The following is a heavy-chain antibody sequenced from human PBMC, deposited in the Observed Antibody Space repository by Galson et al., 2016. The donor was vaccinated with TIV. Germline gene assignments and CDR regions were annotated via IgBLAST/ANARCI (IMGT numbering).Heavy chain of an antibody. CDR1: GYTFSSYS. V-gene: IGHV1-18*04. Sequence: SVKVSCKASGYTFSSYSINWVRQAPGQGLEWMGWISGYSGNTNYAQKFQGRVAMTTDTSTGTAYMELRSLRSDDTAVYYCARDTPSLLAAATMDYWGQGTLVTVSS. J-gene: IGHJ4*02. CDR2: ISGYSGNT. CDR3: ARDTPSLLAAATMDY. D-gene: IGHD6-25*01.